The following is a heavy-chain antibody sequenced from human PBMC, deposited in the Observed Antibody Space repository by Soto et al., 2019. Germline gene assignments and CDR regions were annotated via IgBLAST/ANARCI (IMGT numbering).Heavy chain of an antibody. D-gene: IGHD1-26*01. Sequence: GASVKVSCKASGYTLTSYYMDWVRQAPGQGLEWMGKINPSVGTTTSAQKFQGRITMTRDTSTSTVYMELSSLRSEDTAVYYCARRLGSTAPFFDSWGQGSLVTVSS. V-gene: IGHV1-46*01. CDR3: ARRLGSTAPFFDS. J-gene: IGHJ4*02. CDR2: INPSVGTT. CDR1: GYTLTSYY.